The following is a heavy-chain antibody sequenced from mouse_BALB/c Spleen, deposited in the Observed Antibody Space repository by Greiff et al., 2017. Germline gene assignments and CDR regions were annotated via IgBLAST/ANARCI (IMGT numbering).Heavy chain of an antibody. J-gene: IGHJ3*01. Sequence: VQLQESGPELVRPGASVMMSCKPQGFTFTSYWMNGGKQRPGQGLEWIGMIDPSNSETRLNQKFKDKAPLNVDKSSNTAYMQLSSLTSEDSAVYYCARGGFSSAWFAYWGQGTLVTVSA. CDR3: ARGGFSSAWFAY. CDR1: GFTFTSYW. CDR2: IDPSNSET. V-gene: IGHV1S126*01.